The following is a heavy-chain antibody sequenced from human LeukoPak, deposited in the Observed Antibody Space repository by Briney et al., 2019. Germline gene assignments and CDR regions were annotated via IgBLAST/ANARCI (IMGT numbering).Heavy chain of an antibody. V-gene: IGHV3-21*01. D-gene: IGHD6-19*01. J-gene: IGHJ4*02. CDR2: ISSSSYI. CDR3: ARASIAVAGTFEYYFDY. Sequence: GGSLRLSCAASGFTFSSYSMNWVRQAPGKGLEWVSSISSSSYIYYADSVKGRFTISRDNAKNSLYLQMNSLRAEDTAVYYCARASIAVAGTFEYYFDYWGQGTLVTVSS. CDR1: GFTFSSYS.